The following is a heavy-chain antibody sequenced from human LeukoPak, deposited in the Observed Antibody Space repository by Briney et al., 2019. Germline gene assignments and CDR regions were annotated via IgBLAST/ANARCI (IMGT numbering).Heavy chain of an antibody. J-gene: IGHJ5*01. CDR3: ARRVGFYGSGSLNYFDP. Sequence: PSETLSLTCTVSGNSFGDYYWGWIRQPPGKGLEWIGSIYYSGSTYYNPSLKSRVTISVDTSKNQFSLKLSSVTAADTAMYFCARRVGFYGSGSLNYFDPWGQGILVSVSS. CDR2: IYYSGST. CDR1: GNSFGDYY. D-gene: IGHD3-10*01. V-gene: IGHV4-39*01.